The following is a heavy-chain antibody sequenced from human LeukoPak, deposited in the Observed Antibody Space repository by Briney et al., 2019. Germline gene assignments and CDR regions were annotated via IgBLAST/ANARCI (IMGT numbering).Heavy chain of an antibody. CDR3: ARGVLRFFGV. Sequence: SETLSLTCAVYGGSFSGYYWSWIRQPPGKGLEWIGEINHSGSTNYNPSLKGRVTMSVDTSKNQFSLKLSSVTAADTAVYYCARGVLRFFGVWGQGTTVTVSS. V-gene: IGHV4-34*01. J-gene: IGHJ6*02. CDR2: INHSGST. CDR1: GGSFSGYY. D-gene: IGHD3-3*01.